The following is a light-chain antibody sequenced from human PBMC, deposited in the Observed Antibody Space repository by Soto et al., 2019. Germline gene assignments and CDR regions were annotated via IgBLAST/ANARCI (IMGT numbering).Light chain of an antibody. J-gene: IGLJ1*01. V-gene: IGLV2-14*01. Sequence: QSVLAQPASVSGSPGQSITISCTGTSSDVGGYNYVSWYQQHPGKAPKLMIYDVSYRPSGVSDRFSGSKSGNTASLTISGLQSDDEADYYCDSYTSVSSYVVGTGTEVTV. CDR2: DVS. CDR1: SSDVGGYNY. CDR3: DSYTSVSSYV.